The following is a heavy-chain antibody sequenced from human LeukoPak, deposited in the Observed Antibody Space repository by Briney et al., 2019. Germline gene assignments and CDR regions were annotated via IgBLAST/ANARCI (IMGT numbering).Heavy chain of an antibody. CDR3: AKDRDPMVRGVMDY. V-gene: IGHV3-48*01. Sequence: GGSLRLSCAASGFTFSSYGMHWVRQAPGKGLEWVSYITRSSTTIYYADSVKGRFTISRDNSKNTLYLQMNSLRAEDTAVYYCAKDRDPMVRGVMDYWGQGTLVTVSS. CDR2: ITRSSTTI. CDR1: GFTFSSYG. J-gene: IGHJ4*02. D-gene: IGHD3-10*01.